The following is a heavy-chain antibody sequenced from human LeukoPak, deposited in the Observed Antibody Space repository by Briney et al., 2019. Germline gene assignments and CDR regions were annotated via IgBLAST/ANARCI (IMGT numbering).Heavy chain of an antibody. J-gene: IGHJ4*02. Sequence: GASVKVSCKASGGTFSSYAISWVRQAPGQGLEWMGGIIPIFGTANCAQKFQGRVTITADESTSTAYMELSSLRSEDTAVYYCARDPLVAAQGYFDYWGQGTLVTVSS. CDR2: IIPIFGTA. D-gene: IGHD2-15*01. V-gene: IGHV1-69*13. CDR3: ARDPLVAAQGYFDY. CDR1: GGTFSSYA.